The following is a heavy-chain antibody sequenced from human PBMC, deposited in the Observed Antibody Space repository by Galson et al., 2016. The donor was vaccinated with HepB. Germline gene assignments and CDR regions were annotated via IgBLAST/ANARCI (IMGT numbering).Heavy chain of an antibody. CDR2: ISYSANT. CDR3: MRALDYYGSGGFDP. CDR1: GDSITRSPYY. Sequence: SETLSLTCSVTGDSITRSPYYWGWIRQSPGVGLQWIGTISYSANTYYTPSLRSRLSIFADTSKNQFSLKLTSVTAADTAIYYCMRALDYYGSGGFDPWGQGTLVTVSS. V-gene: IGHV4-39*02. J-gene: IGHJ5*02. D-gene: IGHD3-10*01.